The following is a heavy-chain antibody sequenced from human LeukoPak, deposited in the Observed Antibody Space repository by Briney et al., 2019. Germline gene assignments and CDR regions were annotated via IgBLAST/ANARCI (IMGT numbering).Heavy chain of an antibody. CDR2: ISGSGGST. V-gene: IGHV3-23*01. J-gene: IGHJ4*02. D-gene: IGHD6-19*01. CDR3: AKGYSSGWYPSYFDY. CDR1: GFTFSSYA. Sequence: PGGSLRLSCAASGFTFSSYAMSWVRQAPGKGLEWVSAISGSGGSTYYADSVKGRFTISRDNSKNTLYLQMNSLRAEDTAVYYCAKGYSSGWYPSYFDYWGQGTLVTVSS.